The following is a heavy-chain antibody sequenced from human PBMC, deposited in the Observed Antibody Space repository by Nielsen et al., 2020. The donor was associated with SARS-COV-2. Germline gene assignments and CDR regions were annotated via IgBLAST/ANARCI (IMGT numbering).Heavy chain of an antibody. D-gene: IGHD3-10*01. CDR3: ARDSVQGVIHWFDP. Sequence: GESLKISCTASGFTFGDYAMSWVRQAPGKGLEWVALIWYDGSNKYYANSVKGRFTISRDNSKNTLYLHMNSLRAEDTAVYYCARDSVQGVIHWFDPWGQGTLVTVSS. V-gene: IGHV3-33*01. CDR1: GFTFGDYA. J-gene: IGHJ5*02. CDR2: IWYDGSNK.